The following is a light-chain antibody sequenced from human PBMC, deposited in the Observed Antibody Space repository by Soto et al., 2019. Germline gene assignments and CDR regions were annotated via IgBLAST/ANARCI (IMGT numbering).Light chain of an antibody. J-gene: IGKJ2*01. V-gene: IGKV3-20*01. Sequence: DIVLTQSPGTLSLSPGERATLSCRASQSVSSSYLAWYQQKPGQAPRLLIYGASSRATGIPDRFSGSGSGTEFTLTISRLEPEDFAVYYCQQYCSSPRTFGQGTKLEIK. CDR3: QQYCSSPRT. CDR2: GAS. CDR1: QSVSSSY.